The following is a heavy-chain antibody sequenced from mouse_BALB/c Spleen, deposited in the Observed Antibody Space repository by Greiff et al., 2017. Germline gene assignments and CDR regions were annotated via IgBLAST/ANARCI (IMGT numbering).Heavy chain of an antibody. D-gene: IGHD2-4*01. J-gene: IGHJ4*01. CDR1: GFAFSSYD. V-gene: IGHV5-12-1*01. Sequence: EVQVVESGGGLVKPGGSLKLSCAASGFAFSSYDMSWVRQTPEKRLEWVAYISSGGGSTYYPDTVKGRFTISRDNAKNTLYLQMSSLKSEDTAMYYCARHARLRRGYAMDYWGQGTSVTVSS. CDR2: ISSGGGST. CDR3: ARHARLRRGYAMDY.